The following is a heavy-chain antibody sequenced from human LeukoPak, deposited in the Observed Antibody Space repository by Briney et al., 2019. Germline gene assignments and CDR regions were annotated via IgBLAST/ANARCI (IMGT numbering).Heavy chain of an antibody. CDR1: GYSISSGYY. D-gene: IGHD3-3*01. J-gene: IGHJ5*02. Sequence: PSETLSLTCTVSGYSISSGYYWGWIRQPPGKGLEWIGSIYHSGSTYYNPPLKSRVTISVDTSKNQFSLKLSSVTAADTAVYYCARAGFLEWLLGWFDPWGQGTLVTVSS. V-gene: IGHV4-38-2*02. CDR3: ARAGFLEWLLGWFDP. CDR2: IYHSGST.